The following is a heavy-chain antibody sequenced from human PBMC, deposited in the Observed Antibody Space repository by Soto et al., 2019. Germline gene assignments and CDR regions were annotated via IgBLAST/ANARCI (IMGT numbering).Heavy chain of an antibody. CDR1: GGSISSYY. CDR2: INYSGST. Sequence: SETLSLTCTVSGGSISSYYWSWIRQPPGKGLEWIGNINYSGSTYYNPSLKSRVTISVDTSKNQFSLNLSSVTAADTAVYYCARTYYGGPGYWGQGTLVTVS. J-gene: IGHJ4*02. CDR3: ARTYYGGPGY. D-gene: IGHD4-17*01. V-gene: IGHV4-59*08.